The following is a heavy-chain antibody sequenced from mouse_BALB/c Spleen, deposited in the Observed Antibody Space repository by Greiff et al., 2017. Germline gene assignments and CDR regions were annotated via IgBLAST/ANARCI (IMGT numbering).Heavy chain of an antibody. CDR2: IYPGSGST. Sequence: QVQLQQSGPELVKPGASVKMSCKASGYTFTDYVISWVKQRTGQGLEWIGEIYPGSGSTYYNEKFKGKATLTADKSSSTAYMELARLTSEDSAIYYCAREGYDYAMDYWGQGTSVTVSS. D-gene: IGHD2-10*02. V-gene: IGHV1-81*01. CDR3: AREGYDYAMDY. J-gene: IGHJ4*01. CDR1: GYTFTDYV.